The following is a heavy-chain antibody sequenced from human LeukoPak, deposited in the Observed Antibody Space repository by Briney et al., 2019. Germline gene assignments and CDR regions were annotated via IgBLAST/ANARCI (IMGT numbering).Heavy chain of an antibody. CDR1: GYSFTSYW. CDR2: IYPGDSDT. J-gene: IGHJ4*02. V-gene: IGHV5-51*01. CDR3: ASSRGIAAAGFDY. D-gene: IGHD6-13*01. Sequence: GESLKISCQGSGYSFTSYWIGWVRQMPGKGLEWMGIIYPGDSDTRYSPSFQGQVTISADKSISTAYLQWSSLKASDTAMYYCASSRGIAAAGFDYWGQGTLVTVSS.